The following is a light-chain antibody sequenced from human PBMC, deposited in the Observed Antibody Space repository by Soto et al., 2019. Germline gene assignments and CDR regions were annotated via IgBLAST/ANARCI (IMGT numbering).Light chain of an antibody. CDR1: QSVSSN. CDR3: HQYYRTPRT. J-gene: IGKJ1*01. CDR2: GAS. Sequence: EIVMTQSPATLSVSPGXRXTRSXRASQSVSSNLAWYQQKPGQAPRLLIYGASTRATGIPARFSGSGSGTEFTLTISRLEPEDFAVYYCHQYYRTPRTFGQGTKVDIK. V-gene: IGKV3-15*01.